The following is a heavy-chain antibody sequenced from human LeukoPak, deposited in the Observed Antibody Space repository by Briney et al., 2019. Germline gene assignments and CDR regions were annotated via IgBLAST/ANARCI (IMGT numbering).Heavy chain of an antibody. CDR3: ARGRAYCGGDCYSGWFDP. V-gene: IGHV3-48*02. Sequence: GVALRLSCAASGFTFSSHSMNWVRQAPGKGLKWVSYITSSSTIYYANSVKGRFTISRDNAKNSLYLQMISLRDEDKAVYYCARGRAYCGGDCYSGWFDPWGQGTLVTVSS. J-gene: IGHJ5*02. CDR1: GFTFSSHS. CDR2: ITSSSTI. D-gene: IGHD2-21*02.